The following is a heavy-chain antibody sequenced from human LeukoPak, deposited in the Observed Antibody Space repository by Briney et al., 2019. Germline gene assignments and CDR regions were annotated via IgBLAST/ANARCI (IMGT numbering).Heavy chain of an antibody. V-gene: IGHV3-7*01. Sequence: GGSLRLSCVASGFTFDDYGMSWVRQAPGKGLEWVANIKQDGSEKYYVDSVKDRFTISRDNAKNSLYLQMNSLRAEDAAVYYCTRENWHLDYWGQGNLVTVSS. J-gene: IGHJ4*02. CDR1: GFTFDDYG. CDR2: IKQDGSEK. CDR3: TRENWHLDY.